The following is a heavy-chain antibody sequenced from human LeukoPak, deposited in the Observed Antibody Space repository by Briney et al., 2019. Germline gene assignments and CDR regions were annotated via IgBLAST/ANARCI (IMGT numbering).Heavy chain of an antibody. CDR3: ARAWGRYCSGGTCYPFDY. Sequence: GGSLRLSCAASGFTFSSYAMHWVRQAPGKGLEWVAVISYDGSNKYYADSVKGRFTISRDNSKNTLYLQMNSLRAEDTAVYYCARAWGRYCSGGTCYPFDYWGQGTLVTVSS. D-gene: IGHD2-15*01. J-gene: IGHJ4*02. CDR1: GFTFSSYA. V-gene: IGHV3-30-3*01. CDR2: ISYDGSNK.